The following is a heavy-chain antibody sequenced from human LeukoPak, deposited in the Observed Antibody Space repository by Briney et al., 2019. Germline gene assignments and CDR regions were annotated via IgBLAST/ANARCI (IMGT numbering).Heavy chain of an antibody. CDR1: GYTFTSYD. V-gene: IGHV1-8*02. D-gene: IGHD3-3*01. J-gene: IGHJ4*02. Sequence: GASVKVSCKASGYTFTSYDINWVRQATGQGLEWMGWMNPNSGNTGYAQKFQGRVTMTRNTSISTAYMEPSSLRSEDTAVYYCARVGLYYDFWSGYYQSGDFDYWGQGTLVTVSS. CDR2: MNPNSGNT. CDR3: ARVGLYYDFWSGYYQSGDFDY.